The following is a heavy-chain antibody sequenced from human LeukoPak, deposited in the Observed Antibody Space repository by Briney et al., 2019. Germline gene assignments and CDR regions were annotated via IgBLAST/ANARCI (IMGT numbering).Heavy chain of an antibody. CDR2: IDPSGGST. V-gene: IGHV1-46*01. CDR1: GYTFTSYY. J-gene: IGHJ4*02. D-gene: IGHD1/OR15-1a*01. CDR3: AREPGVNTYYFDY. Sequence: ASVKVSCKASGYTFTSYYMHWVRQAPGQGLEWMGIIDPSGGSTSYAQKFQGRVTVTRDTSTSTVYMELGSLRSEDTAVYYCAREPGVNTYYFDYWGQGTLVTVSS.